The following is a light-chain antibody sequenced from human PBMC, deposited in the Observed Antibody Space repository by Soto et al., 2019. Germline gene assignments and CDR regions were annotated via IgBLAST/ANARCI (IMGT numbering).Light chain of an antibody. J-gene: IGKJ1*01. Sequence: EIVMTQSPATLSVSPGERATLSCMASQSVNITLSWYQQKPGQAPRLLIYAASIRATGIPARFSGSGSGTEFTLTINSLQSEDFAVYYCQQYNNWPPKTFGQGTKVEIK. V-gene: IGKV3-15*01. CDR1: QSVNIT. CDR2: AAS. CDR3: QQYNNWPPKT.